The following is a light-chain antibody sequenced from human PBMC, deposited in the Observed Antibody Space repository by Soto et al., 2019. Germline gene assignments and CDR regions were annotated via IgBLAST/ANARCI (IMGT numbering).Light chain of an antibody. Sequence: DIQMTQSPSSLSASVGDRVTITRRAGQGINTYLAWFQQKPGKPPKDLIYGASSWQSGVPSKFSGSGAGTEFTLTSSSLQSEDFATNYRQQYRTYPLRFGGGTKVEIK. J-gene: IGKJ4*02. CDR1: QGINTY. CDR3: QQYRTYPLR. V-gene: IGKV1-16*02. CDR2: GAS.